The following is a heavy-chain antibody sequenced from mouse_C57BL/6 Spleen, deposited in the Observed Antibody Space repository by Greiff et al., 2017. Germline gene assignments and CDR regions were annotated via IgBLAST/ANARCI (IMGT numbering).Heavy chain of an antibody. CDR3: ASMVTTFYYAMDY. J-gene: IGHJ4*01. V-gene: IGHV1-4*01. D-gene: IGHD2-2*01. CDR1: GYTFTSYT. Sequence: QVQLKESGAELARPGASVKMSCKASGYTFTSYTMHWVNQRPGQGLEWIGYINPSSGYTKYNQKFKDKATLTADKSSSTAYMQLSSLTSEDSAVYYCASMVTTFYYAMDYWGQGTSVTVSS. CDR2: INPSSGYT.